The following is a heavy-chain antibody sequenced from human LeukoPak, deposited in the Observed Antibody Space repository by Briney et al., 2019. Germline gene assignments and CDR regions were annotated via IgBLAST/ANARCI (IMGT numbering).Heavy chain of an antibody. D-gene: IGHD1-26*01. Sequence: PGGSLRLSCAASGFTFSSYGMHWVRQAPGKGLEWVAVIWYDGSNKYYADSVKGRFTISRDNSKNTLYLQMNSLRAEDTAVYYCARDSYGIVGAPGLDYWGQGTPVTVSS. V-gene: IGHV3-33*01. CDR3: ARDSYGIVGAPGLDY. J-gene: IGHJ4*02. CDR2: IWYDGSNK. CDR1: GFTFSSYG.